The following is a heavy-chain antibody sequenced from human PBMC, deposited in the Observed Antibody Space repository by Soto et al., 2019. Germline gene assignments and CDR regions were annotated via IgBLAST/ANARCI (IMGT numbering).Heavy chain of an antibody. CDR1: GGSISSGDFS. Sequence: QLQLQESGSGLVKPSQTLSLTCGVSGGSISSGDFSWNWIRQPPGKGLEWIGNIYHSGITHYNPSLKSRVTMSVDGSNNQFSLRINSVTAADTAVYYCARDSYGRGGGVNDGFVIWGLGTMVTVAS. CDR2: IYHSGIT. V-gene: IGHV4-30-2*01. CDR3: ARDSYGRGGGVNDGFVI. D-gene: IGHD1-26*01. J-gene: IGHJ3*02.